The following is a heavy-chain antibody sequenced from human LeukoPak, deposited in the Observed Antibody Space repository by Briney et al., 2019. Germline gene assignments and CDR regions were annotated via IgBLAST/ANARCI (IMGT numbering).Heavy chain of an antibody. CDR1: GFTFSSYA. Sequence: PEGSLRLPCAASGFTFSSYAMHWVRQAPGKGLEWVAVISYDGSNKYYADSVKGRFTISRDNSKTTLYLQMNSLRAEDTAVYYCARDQSSSCYDYWGQGTLVTVSS. CDR2: ISYDGSNK. CDR3: ARDQSSSCYDY. V-gene: IGHV3-30*04. D-gene: IGHD6-13*01. J-gene: IGHJ4*02.